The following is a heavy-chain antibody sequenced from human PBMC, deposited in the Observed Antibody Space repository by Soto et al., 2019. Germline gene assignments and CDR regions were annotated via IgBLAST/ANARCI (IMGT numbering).Heavy chain of an antibody. Sequence: QVQLQESGPGLVKPSETLSLTCTVSGGSISSYYWSWIRQPPGKGLEWIGYFYYSGSTNYNPFLKSRVTISVDTSKNPVSLKLSSVTAADTAVYYCARGGWRQIDYWGQGTLVTVSS. V-gene: IGHV4-59*08. CDR1: GGSISSYY. CDR2: FYYSGST. D-gene: IGHD3-3*01. CDR3: ARGGWRQIDY. J-gene: IGHJ4*02.